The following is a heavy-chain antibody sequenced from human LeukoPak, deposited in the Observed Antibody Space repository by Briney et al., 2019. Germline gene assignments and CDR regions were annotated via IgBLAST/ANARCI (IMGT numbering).Heavy chain of an antibody. V-gene: IGHV3-23*01. J-gene: IGHJ4*01. CDR1: GFSFSNNA. CDR2: IWNSGGGT. D-gene: IGHD2-15*01. Sequence: PTGGSLRLSCAASGFSFSNNAMSWVRQAPGNGLEWVSAIWNSGGGTYYADSLQGRFTISRDNSKNTLYLQMNSLRAEDTAVYYCVKRYCSGHTCYSAFDYWGHGTLVTVSS. CDR3: VKRYCSGHTCYSAFDY.